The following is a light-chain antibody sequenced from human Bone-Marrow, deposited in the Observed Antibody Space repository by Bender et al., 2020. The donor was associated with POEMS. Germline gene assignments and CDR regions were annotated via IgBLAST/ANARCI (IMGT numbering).Light chain of an antibody. V-gene: IGLV1-44*01. CDR1: SSNIGAHA. Sequence: QSVLTQPPSASGTPGQRVTISCSGGSSNIGAHAVNWYQHLPRTAPKLLIYSSHRRPSEVPDRFSGSRSGTSASLAISGLQSEDEADYYCAVWDDSLNGWVFGGGTKRTVL. CDR3: AVWDDSLNGWV. CDR2: SSH. J-gene: IGLJ3*02.